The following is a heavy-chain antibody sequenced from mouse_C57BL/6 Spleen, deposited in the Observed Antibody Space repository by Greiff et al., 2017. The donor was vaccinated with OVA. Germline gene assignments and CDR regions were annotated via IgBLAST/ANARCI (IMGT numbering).Heavy chain of an antibody. D-gene: IGHD3-3*01. CDR3: ARSGDSVGPKAWFAY. CDR2: IDPNSGGT. Sequence: QVQLQQSGAELVKPGASVKLSCKASGYTFTSYWMHWVKQRPGRGLEWIGRIDPNSGGTKYTEKFKSKAKLTVDKPSSTAYMQLSSLTSEDSAVDYCARSGDSVGPKAWFAYWGQGTLVTVSA. J-gene: IGHJ3*01. V-gene: IGHV1-72*01. CDR1: GYTFTSYW.